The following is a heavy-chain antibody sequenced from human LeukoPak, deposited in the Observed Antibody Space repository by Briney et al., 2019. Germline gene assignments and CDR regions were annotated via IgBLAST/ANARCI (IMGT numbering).Heavy chain of an antibody. V-gene: IGHV3-48*04. CDR3: ARVPLYSSSRGWFDP. D-gene: IGHD6-13*01. Sequence: GGSLRLSCAASGFTFSSYSMNWVRQAPGKGLEWVSYISSSGSTIYYADSVKGRFTISRDNAKNSLYLQMNSLRAEDTAVYYCARVPLYSSSRGWFDPWGQGTLVTVSS. J-gene: IGHJ5*02. CDR2: ISSSGSTI. CDR1: GFTFSSYS.